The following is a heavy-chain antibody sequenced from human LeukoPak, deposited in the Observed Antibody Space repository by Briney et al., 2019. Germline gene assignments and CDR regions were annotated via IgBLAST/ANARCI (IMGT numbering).Heavy chain of an antibody. V-gene: IGHV3-7*03. CDR3: ARDPGRQYSSIADV. Sequence: PGGSLRLSCAASGFTFSTYSMNWVRRAPGKGLEWLANIKEDGSKKYYVDSVKGRFTISRDNAKNSLYLQMDSLRAEDTAVYYCARDPGRQYSSIADVWGQGTTATVSS. CDR1: GFTFSTYS. D-gene: IGHD6-19*01. CDR2: IKEDGSKK. J-gene: IGHJ6*02.